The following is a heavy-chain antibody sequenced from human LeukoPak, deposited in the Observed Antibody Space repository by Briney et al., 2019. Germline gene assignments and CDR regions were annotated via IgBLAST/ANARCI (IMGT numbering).Heavy chain of an antibody. V-gene: IGHV4-34*01. CDR2: INHSGST. CDR1: GGSFSGYY. D-gene: IGHD3/OR15-3a*01. J-gene: IGHJ6*04. CDR3: ARARDWSYYYYYYGMDV. Sequence: SETLSLTCAVYGGSFSGYYWSWIRQPPGKGLEWIGEINHSGSTNYNPSLKSRVTMSVDTSKNQFSLKLSSVTAADTAVYYCARARDWSYYYYYYGMDVWGKGTTVTVSS.